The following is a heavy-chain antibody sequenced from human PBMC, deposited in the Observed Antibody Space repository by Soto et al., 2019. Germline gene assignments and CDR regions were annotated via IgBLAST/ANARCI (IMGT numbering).Heavy chain of an antibody. CDR3: AKELWFGEFFNSEPSMDV. D-gene: IGHD3-10*01. Sequence: GGSLRLSCAGSGFTFSRYGMHWVRQAPGKGLEWVAVISYDGSDIFYADSVKGRFNISRDNSKNTLYLQMNSLRAEDTAVYYCAKELWFGEFFNSEPSMDVWGLGTTVTVSS. CDR2: ISYDGSDI. J-gene: IGHJ6*02. V-gene: IGHV3-30*18. CDR1: GFTFSRYG.